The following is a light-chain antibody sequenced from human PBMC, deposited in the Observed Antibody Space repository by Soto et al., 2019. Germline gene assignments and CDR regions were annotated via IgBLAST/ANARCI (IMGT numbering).Light chain of an antibody. CDR2: WAS. V-gene: IGKV4-1*01. CDR1: QSVLYSSNNKNY. Sequence: DIVMTQSPDSLAVSLGERATINCKSSQSVLYSSNNKNYLAWYQQRPGQPPKLLIYWASTRESGVPDRFSGSGSGTDFTLPITSLQADDVAVYYCQQYESTPPTFGQGTKLEIK. CDR3: QQYESTPPT. J-gene: IGKJ2*01.